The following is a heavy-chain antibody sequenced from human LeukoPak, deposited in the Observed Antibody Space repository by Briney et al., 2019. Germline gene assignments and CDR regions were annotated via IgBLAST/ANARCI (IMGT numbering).Heavy chain of an antibody. J-gene: IGHJ4*02. CDR3: ARENSSGWYVSFDY. CDR2: IYTSGST. Sequence: SETLSLTCTVSGGSISRYHWSWLRQPAGKGLEGIRRIYTSGSTNYNPSLKSRVTMSLDTSKNQFSLKLSSVTAADTAVYYCARENSSGWYVSFDYWGQGTLVTVSS. V-gene: IGHV4-4*07. D-gene: IGHD6-19*01. CDR1: GGSISRYH.